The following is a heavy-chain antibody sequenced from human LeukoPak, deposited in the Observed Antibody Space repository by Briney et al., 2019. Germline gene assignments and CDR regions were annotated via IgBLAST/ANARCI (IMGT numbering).Heavy chain of an antibody. CDR1: GGSISSYY. D-gene: IGHD6-13*01. CDR2: IYYRGTT. CDR3: AGETAAGQTDY. J-gene: IGHJ4*02. Sequence: SETLSLTCTVSGGSISSYYWSWIRQPPGKGLEWIGNIYYRGTTNYNPSLKSRVTISVDTSKNQFSLKLSSVTAADTAVYHCAGETAAGQTDYWGQGTLVTVSS. V-gene: IGHV4-59*01.